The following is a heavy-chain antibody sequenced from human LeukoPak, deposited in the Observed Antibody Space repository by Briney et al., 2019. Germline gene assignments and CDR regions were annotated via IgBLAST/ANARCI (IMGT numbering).Heavy chain of an antibody. J-gene: IGHJ4*02. D-gene: IGHD6-13*01. CDR2: ISTNGDST. CDR1: GFTFSTYA. CDR3: ARDAAAGLDY. Sequence: GGSLRLSCAASGFTFSTYAMHWVRQAPGKGLEYVSAISTNGDSTYYADSVKGRFTISRDNAKNSLYLQMNSLRAEDTAVYYCARDAAAGLDYWGQGTLVTVSS. V-gene: IGHV3-64*02.